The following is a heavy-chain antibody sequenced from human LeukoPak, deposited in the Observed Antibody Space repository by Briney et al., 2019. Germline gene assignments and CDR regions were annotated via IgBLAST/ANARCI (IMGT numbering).Heavy chain of an antibody. V-gene: IGHV4-59*08. CDR1: GGSISSYY. CDR3: ARHGACSGGSCYYTPGIDY. D-gene: IGHD2-15*01. Sequence: PSETLSLTCTVSGGSISSYYWSWIRQPPGKGLEWIGYIYYSGSTNYNPSLKSRVTISVDTSKNQFSLKLSSVTAADTAVYYCARHGACSGGSCYYTPGIDYWGQGTLVTVSS. CDR2: IYYSGST. J-gene: IGHJ4*02.